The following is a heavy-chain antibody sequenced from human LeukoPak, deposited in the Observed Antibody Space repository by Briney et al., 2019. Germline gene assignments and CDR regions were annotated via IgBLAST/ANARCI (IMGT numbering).Heavy chain of an antibody. CDR1: GFTFSHHA. D-gene: IGHD3-10*01. Sequence: GGSLRLSCSASGFTFSHHAMHWVRQAPGKGLEYVSAIGTTGGSTYYGDSVKGRFTISRENSKNTLYLQMNSLRPEDTAVYYCVNTHGSGSYNNWGQGTLVTVSS. J-gene: IGHJ4*02. CDR3: VNTHGSGSYNN. V-gene: IGHV3-64D*06. CDR2: IGTTGGST.